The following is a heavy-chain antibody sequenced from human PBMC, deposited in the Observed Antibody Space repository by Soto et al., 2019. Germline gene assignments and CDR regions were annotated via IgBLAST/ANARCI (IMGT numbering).Heavy chain of an antibody. CDR3: AAMVTSYYYIDV. Sequence: APVKLSRKVSAYTLTKLSMHCVRQAPGKGLEWMGGFDPEDGETIYAQKFQGRVTMTEDTSTDTAYMELSSLRSEDTAVYYCAAMVTSYYYIDVWGKGPPVTVSS. CDR1: AYTLTKLS. D-gene: IGHD5-18*01. CDR2: FDPEDGET. J-gene: IGHJ6*03. V-gene: IGHV1-24*01.